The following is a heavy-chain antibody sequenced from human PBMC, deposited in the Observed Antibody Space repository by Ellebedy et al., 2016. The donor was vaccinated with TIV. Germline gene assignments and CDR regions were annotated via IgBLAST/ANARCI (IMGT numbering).Heavy chain of an antibody. CDR2: ISYDGSIK. Sequence: GESLKISCAASQFNFNSYTIHWVRQAPGKGLEWVAVISYDGSIKVYADSVKGRFTISRDNSKNTVYLQMNSLRAEDTAVYYCARGVDYDFWTGYYKFDPWGQGTLVTVYS. J-gene: IGHJ5*02. D-gene: IGHD3-3*01. CDR3: ARGVDYDFWTGYYKFDP. CDR1: QFNFNSYT. V-gene: IGHV3-30-3*01.